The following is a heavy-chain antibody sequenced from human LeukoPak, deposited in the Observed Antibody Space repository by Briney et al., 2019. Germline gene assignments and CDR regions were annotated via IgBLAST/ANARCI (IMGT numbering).Heavy chain of an antibody. J-gene: IGHJ4*02. V-gene: IGHV1-18*01. Sequence: GASVTVSCKPSGYTFSSHGITWVRQAPGQGLEWMGWVSDSNGNTNYAQNVQGRVTMTTATSTNTAYMELRSLRSDHTAVYYCAKDIHPGLDSGASGCFDYWGQGTPVTVSS. CDR2: VSDSNGNT. D-gene: IGHD1-26*01. CDR3: AKDIHPGLDSGASGCFDY. CDR1: GYTFSSHG.